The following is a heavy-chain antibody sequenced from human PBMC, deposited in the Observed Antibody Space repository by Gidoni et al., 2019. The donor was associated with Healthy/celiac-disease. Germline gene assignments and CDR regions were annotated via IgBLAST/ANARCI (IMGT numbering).Heavy chain of an antibody. CDR1: GFTFRSYE. CDR3: ASWSVVVTALSNWFDP. CDR2: ISSSGSTI. J-gene: IGHJ5*02. Sequence: EVQLVESGGGLVQPGGSLRLSCAASGFTFRSYEMNWVRKAPGKGLEWVSYISSSGSTIYYADSVKGRFTISRDNAKNSLYLQMNSLRAEDTAVYYCASWSVVVTALSNWFDPWGQGTLVTVSS. D-gene: IGHD2-21*02. V-gene: IGHV3-48*03.